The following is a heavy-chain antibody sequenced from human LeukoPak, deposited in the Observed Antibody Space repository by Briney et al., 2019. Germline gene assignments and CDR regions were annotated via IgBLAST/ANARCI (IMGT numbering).Heavy chain of an antibody. CDR3: AKDGRWLQLEYYFDY. CDR2: ISGSVGTI. J-gene: IGHJ4*02. D-gene: IGHD5-24*01. V-gene: IGHV3-23*01. Sequence: TGGSLRLSCAASGFTFSSYGMSWVRQAPGKGLEWVSSISGSVGTIYYADSVKGRFTISRDNSKNTLYLQMNNLRAEDSAFYYCAKDGRWLQLEYYFDYWGQGTLVTVSS. CDR1: GFTFSSYG.